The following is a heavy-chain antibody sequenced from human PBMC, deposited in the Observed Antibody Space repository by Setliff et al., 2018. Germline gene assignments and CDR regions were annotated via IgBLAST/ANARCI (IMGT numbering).Heavy chain of an antibody. D-gene: IGHD1-1*01. CDR2: IYYRGDT. V-gene: IGHV4-39*01. CDR1: GASLSSGTYY. CDR3: ARTGTYRYFDY. J-gene: IGHJ4*02. Sequence: PSETLSLTCTVSGASLSSGTYYWGWIRQPPRKGLEWIGRIYYRGDTYYNASLKGRLTISVDTAQNQFSLRLTSVTAADTAVYYCARTGTYRYFDYWGQGALVTVSS.